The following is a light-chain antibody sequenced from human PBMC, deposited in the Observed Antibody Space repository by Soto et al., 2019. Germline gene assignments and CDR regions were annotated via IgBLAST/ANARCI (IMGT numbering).Light chain of an antibody. CDR3: QQFNSYPLYT. CDR1: QGISSA. V-gene: IGKV1-13*02. CDR2: DAP. Sequence: AIQLTQSPSSLSASVGDRVTITCRASQGISSALAWYQQKPGKAPKLLIYDAPSLESGVPSRFSGSGSGTDFTLTISSLQPEDFATYYCQQFNSYPLYTFGQGTKLEIK. J-gene: IGKJ2*01.